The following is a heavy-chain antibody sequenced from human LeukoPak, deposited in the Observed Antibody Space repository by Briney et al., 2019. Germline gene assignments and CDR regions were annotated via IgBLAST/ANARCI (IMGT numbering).Heavy chain of an antibody. J-gene: IGHJ4*02. CDR2: ISFDGSNK. V-gene: IGHV3-30-3*01. Sequence: PGGSLRLSCAASGFTFSSYPLHWVRQAPGKGLEWVAVISFDGSNKYYSDSVKGRFTISRDNSQNTLYLQMNSLRPEDTAVYYCAKDATYGDYPFDYWGQGTLVTVSS. CDR1: GFTFSSYP. D-gene: IGHD4-17*01. CDR3: AKDATYGDYPFDY.